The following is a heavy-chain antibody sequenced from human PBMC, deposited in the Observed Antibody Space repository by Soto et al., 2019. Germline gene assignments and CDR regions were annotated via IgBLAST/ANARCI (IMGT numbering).Heavy chain of an antibody. CDR3: ARGPPFH. J-gene: IGHJ4*02. D-gene: IGHD3-16*01. CDR2: IYHSGST. V-gene: IGHV4-30-2*01. Sequence: SETLSLTCTVSGGSISPYSWSWIRQPPGRGLEWIGYIYHSGSTYYNPSLKSRVTISVDRSKNQFSLKLSSVTAADTAVYYCARGPPFHWGQGTLVTVSS. CDR1: GGSISPYS.